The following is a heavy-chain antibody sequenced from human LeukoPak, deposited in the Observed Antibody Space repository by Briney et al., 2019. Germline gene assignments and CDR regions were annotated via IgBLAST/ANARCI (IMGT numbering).Heavy chain of an antibody. Sequence: SETLSLTCAAYGGSFSDYTWNWIRQPPGKGLEWIGYIYYSGSTNYNPSLKSRVTISVDTSKNQFSLKLSSVTAADTAVYYCARDSGYRSSGWYGDAFDIWGQGTMVTVSS. D-gene: IGHD6-19*01. J-gene: IGHJ3*02. CDR2: IYYSGST. V-gene: IGHV4-59*01. CDR1: GGSFSDYT. CDR3: ARDSGYRSSGWYGDAFDI.